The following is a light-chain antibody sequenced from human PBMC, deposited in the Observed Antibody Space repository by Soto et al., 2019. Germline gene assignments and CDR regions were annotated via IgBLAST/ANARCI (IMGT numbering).Light chain of an antibody. Sequence: EIVLTQSPGTLSLSPGERATLSCRASQSLSSNYLAWYQQKPGQAPRLLIYGASSRASGMPDRFSGSGSGTDFTLTISSLEPEDFAVYYCQHYGRSAIFTLGPGTTVD. V-gene: IGKV3-20*01. CDR2: GAS. CDR1: QSLSSNY. CDR3: QHYGRSAIFT. J-gene: IGKJ3*01.